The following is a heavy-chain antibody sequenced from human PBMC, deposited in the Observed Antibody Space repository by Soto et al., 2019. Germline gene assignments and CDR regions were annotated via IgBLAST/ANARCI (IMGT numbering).Heavy chain of an antibody. CDR2: ISYDGSNK. V-gene: IGHV3-30*18. D-gene: IGHD2-15*01. J-gene: IGHJ3*02. CDR1: GFTFSSYG. CDR3: AKDRWSGGSCYDACDI. Sequence: QVQLVESGGGVVQPGRSLRLSCAASGFTFSSYGMHWVRQAPGKGLEWVAVISYDGSNKYYADSVKGRFTISRDNSKNTLYLQSNSPRAEDTAVDYCAKDRWSGGSCYDACDIWGQGTMVSVSS.